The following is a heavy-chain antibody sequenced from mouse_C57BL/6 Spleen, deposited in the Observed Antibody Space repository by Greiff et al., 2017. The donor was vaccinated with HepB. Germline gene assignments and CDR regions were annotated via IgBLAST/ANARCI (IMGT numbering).Heavy chain of an antibody. CDR3: VREETAFDY. CDR2: IRSKSSNYAT. V-gene: IGHV10-3*01. J-gene: IGHJ2*01. CDR1: GFTFNTYA. Sequence: EVMLVESGGGLVQPKGSLKLSCAASGFTFNTYAMHWVRQAPGKGLEWAARIRSKSSNYATYYADSVKDRFTIYRDDSQSMLYLQRNNLKTEDTAMYYGVREETAFDYWGQGTTLTVSS.